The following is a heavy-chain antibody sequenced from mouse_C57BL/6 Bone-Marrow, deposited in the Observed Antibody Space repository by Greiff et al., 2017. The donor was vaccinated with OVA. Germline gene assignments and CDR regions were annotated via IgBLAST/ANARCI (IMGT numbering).Heavy chain of an antibody. D-gene: IGHD2-5*01. CDR2: ISSGGSYT. Sequence: EVQVVESGGDLVKPGGSLKLSCAASGFTFSSYGMSWVRQTPDKRLEWVATISSGGSYTYYPDSVKGRFTISRDNAKNTLYLQMSSLKSEDTAMYYCANYYSNYLWGQGTSVTVSS. CDR3: ANYYSNYL. V-gene: IGHV5-6*01. CDR1: GFTFSSYG. J-gene: IGHJ4*01.